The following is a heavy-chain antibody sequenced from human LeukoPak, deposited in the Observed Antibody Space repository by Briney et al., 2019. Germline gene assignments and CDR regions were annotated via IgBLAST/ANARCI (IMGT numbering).Heavy chain of an antibody. CDR1: GFTFSSYG. CDR3: ARDAIAARLADY. CDR2: ISGSGSST. V-gene: IGHV3-23*01. J-gene: IGHJ4*02. D-gene: IGHD6-6*01. Sequence: GRSLRLSCAASGFTFSSYGMHWVRQAPGKGLEWVSAISGSGSSTYYPDSVTGRFTVSRDNSKNTLYLQMNSLTAEDTAAYYCARDAIAARLADYWGQGTLVTVSS.